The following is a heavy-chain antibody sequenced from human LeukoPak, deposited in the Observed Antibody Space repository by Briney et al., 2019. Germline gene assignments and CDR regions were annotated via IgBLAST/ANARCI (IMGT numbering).Heavy chain of an antibody. CDR2: IYTSGST. CDR3: ARGDGGYYSPAFDI. CDR1: GGSISSSSYY. D-gene: IGHD3-22*01. V-gene: IGHV4-61*05. J-gene: IGHJ3*02. Sequence: SETLSLTCTVSGGSISSSSYYWGWIHQPPGKGLEWIGRIYTSGSTNYNPSLKSRVTMSVDTSKNQFSLKLSSVTAADTAVYYCARGDGGYYSPAFDIWGQGTMVTVSS.